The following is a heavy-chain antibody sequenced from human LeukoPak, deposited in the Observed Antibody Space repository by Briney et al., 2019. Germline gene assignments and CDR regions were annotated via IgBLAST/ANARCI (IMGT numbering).Heavy chain of an antibody. CDR2: ISSNGFST. V-gene: IGHV3-64*01. D-gene: IGHD3-10*01. CDR3: ATGALYGSGSYYPDY. Sequence: GGSLRLSCAASGFTFSNYAMHWVRQAPGKGLEYVSAISSNGFSTYYANSVKGRFIISRDNSKNTLYLQMGSLRAEDMAVYYCATGALYGSGSYYPDYWGQGTLVTVSS. CDR1: GFTFSNYA. J-gene: IGHJ4*02.